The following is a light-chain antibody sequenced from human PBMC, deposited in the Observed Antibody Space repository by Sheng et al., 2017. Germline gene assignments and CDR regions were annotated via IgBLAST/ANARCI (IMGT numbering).Light chain of an antibody. V-gene: IGKV3-15*01. CDR3: QQYDNWPPT. J-gene: IGKJ1*01. Sequence: TVMTQSPATLSVSPGGRVTLSCRASQSVGSNVAWYQQRLARLPGSSLMVLPGPLVSQPGSVASGSGTEFTLTISSLQSEDFAVYCCQQYDNWPPTFGQGTKVEIK. CDR1: QSVGSN. CDR2: VL.